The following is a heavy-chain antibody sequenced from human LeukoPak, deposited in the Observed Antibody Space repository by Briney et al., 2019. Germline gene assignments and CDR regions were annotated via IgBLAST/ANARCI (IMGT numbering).Heavy chain of an antibody. CDR1: GFTVSSSY. D-gene: IGHD6-19*01. V-gene: IGHV3-7*01. J-gene: IGHJ4*02. CDR3: SSQPAVLDLDC. CDR2: IKPDGSGK. Sequence: PGGSLRLSCAASGFTVSSSYMTWVRQSPGKGLEWVANIKPDGSGKNYVDSVKGRFTISRDNAKNSLYLQMKGLRVEDTAVYYCSSQPAVLDLDCWGQGALVTVSS.